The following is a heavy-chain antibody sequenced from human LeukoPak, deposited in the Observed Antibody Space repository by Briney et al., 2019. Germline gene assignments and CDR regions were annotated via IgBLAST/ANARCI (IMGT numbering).Heavy chain of an antibody. CDR3: AKLNSGSPVY. Sequence: PGGSLRLSCAASGFTFSRNDMGWVRQAPGKGLEWVAFIEYDGSNKYYADSVKGRFTISRDNSKNTLYLQMNSLRAEDTAVYYCAKLNSGSPVYWGQGTLVTVSS. J-gene: IGHJ4*02. CDR1: GFTFSRND. D-gene: IGHD1-26*01. V-gene: IGHV3-30*02. CDR2: IEYDGSNK.